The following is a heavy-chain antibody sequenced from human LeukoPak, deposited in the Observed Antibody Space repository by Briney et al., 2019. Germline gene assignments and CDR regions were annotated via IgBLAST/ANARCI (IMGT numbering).Heavy chain of an antibody. V-gene: IGHV3-30*03. D-gene: IGHD3-10*01. CDR3: ARGRRITMVRGNNWFDL. J-gene: IGHJ5*02. Sequence: GGSLRLSCAASGFTFSSYGMHWVRQAPGKGLEWVAVISYDGSNKYYADSVKGRFTISRDNSKNTLYLQMNSLRAEDTAVYYCARGRRITMVRGNNWFDLWGQGTLVTVSS. CDR1: GFTFSSYG. CDR2: ISYDGSNK.